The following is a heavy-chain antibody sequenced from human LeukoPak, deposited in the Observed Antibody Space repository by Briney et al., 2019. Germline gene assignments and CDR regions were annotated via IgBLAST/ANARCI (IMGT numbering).Heavy chain of an antibody. CDR1: GFTFDDYG. Sequence: PGGSLRLSCAASGFTFDDYGMSWVRQAPGKGLEWVSGINWNGGSTGYAGSVKGRFTISRDNAKNSLYLQMNSLRAEDTAVYYCARDSSSFAFGVFDYWGQGTLVTVSS. CDR2: INWNGGST. D-gene: IGHD6-13*01. CDR3: ARDSSSFAFGVFDY. J-gene: IGHJ4*02. V-gene: IGHV3-20*04.